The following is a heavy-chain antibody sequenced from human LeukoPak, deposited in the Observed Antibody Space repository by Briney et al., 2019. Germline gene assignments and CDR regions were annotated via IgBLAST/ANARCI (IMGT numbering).Heavy chain of an antibody. D-gene: IGHD1/OR15-1a*01. V-gene: IGHV3-30*18. CDR1: GFTFSTFG. CDR3: AKVNNYDDY. Sequence: PGRSLRLSCAASGFTFSTFGIHCVRQPPGKGLEWVAAISPDGNNEYHIDSVKGRFTVSRDNSKNMIYLQMNSLRGEDSAVYYCAKVNNYDDYWGQGTLVTVSS. J-gene: IGHJ4*02. CDR2: ISPDGNNE.